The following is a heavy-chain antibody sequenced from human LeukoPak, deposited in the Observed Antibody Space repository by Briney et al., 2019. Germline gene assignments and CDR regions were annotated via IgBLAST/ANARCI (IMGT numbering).Heavy chain of an antibody. D-gene: IGHD1-1*01. CDR1: GFTFSSYN. CDR2: ISSSSIYI. V-gene: IGHV3-21*01. CDR3: ARAGPTGTTLDP. Sequence: PGGSLRLSCAASGFTFSSYNMNWVRQAPGKGLEWVSFISSSSIYIYYADSVKGRFTISRDNAKNSLYLQMNSLRVEDTAVYYCARAGPTGTTLDPWGQGTLVTVSS. J-gene: IGHJ5*02.